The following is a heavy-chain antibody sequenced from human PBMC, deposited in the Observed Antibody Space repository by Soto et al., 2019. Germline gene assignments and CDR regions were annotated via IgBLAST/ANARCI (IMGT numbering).Heavy chain of an antibody. Sequence: GASVKVSCKASGGTFSSYAISWVRQAPGQGLEWMGGIIPIFGIANYAQKFQGRVTITADESTSTAYMELSSLRSEDTAVYYCASFDCSSTSCSLGSLDNWGQGTLVTVSS. CDR1: GGTFSSYA. J-gene: IGHJ4*02. V-gene: IGHV1-69*13. CDR3: ASFDCSSTSCSLGSLDN. CDR2: IIPIFGIA. D-gene: IGHD2-2*01.